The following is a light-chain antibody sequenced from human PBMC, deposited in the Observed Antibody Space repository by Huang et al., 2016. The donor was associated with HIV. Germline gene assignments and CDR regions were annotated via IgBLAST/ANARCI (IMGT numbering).Light chain of an antibody. Sequence: DIQMTQYPSSLSASVGDRVTITCRASQSISSYLNWYQQKPGKAPKLLIYAASNLQSGVPSRFSGSGSGTDFSLTISTLQPEDFATYYCQQSYSTPRTFGQGTKVEIK. J-gene: IGKJ1*01. V-gene: IGKV1-39*01. CDR2: AAS. CDR3: QQSYSTPRT. CDR1: QSISSY.